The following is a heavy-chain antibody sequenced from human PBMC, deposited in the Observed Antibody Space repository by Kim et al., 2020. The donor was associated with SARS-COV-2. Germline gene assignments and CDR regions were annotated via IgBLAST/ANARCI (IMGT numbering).Heavy chain of an antibody. CDR1: GFTFSSYW. CDR2: IKQDGSEK. D-gene: IGHD6-13*01. CDR3: ARDFRYSSSWYTGTGY. V-gene: IGHV3-7*01. Sequence: GGSLRLSCAASGFTFSSYWMSWVRQAPGTGLEWVDNIKQDGSEKYYVDSVKGRFTISRDNAKNSLYLQMNSLRAEDTAVYYCARDFRYSSSWYTGTGYWGQGTLVTVSS. J-gene: IGHJ4*02.